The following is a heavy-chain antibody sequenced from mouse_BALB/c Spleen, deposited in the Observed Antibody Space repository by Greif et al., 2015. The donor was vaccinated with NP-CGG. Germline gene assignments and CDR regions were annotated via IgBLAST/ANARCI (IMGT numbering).Heavy chain of an antibody. Sequence: QVQLKQSGPELVKPGVSVKISCKASGYTFTDYYINWVKQKPGQGLEWIGWIYPGSGNTKYNEKFKGKATLTVDTSSSTAYMQLSSLTSEDTAVYFCARRTGTEAMDYWGQGTSVIVSS. CDR1: GYTFTDYY. D-gene: IGHD4-1*01. CDR3: ARRTGTEAMDY. V-gene: IGHV1-84*02. J-gene: IGHJ4*01. CDR2: IYPGSGNT.